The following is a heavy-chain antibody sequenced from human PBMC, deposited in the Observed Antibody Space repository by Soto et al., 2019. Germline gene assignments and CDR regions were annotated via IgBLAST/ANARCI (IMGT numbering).Heavy chain of an antibody. CDR1: GFTFSSYA. CDR3: AKRGGAYGSGSYYNVDYYGMDV. V-gene: IGHV3-23*01. J-gene: IGHJ6*02. CDR2: ISGSGGST. Sequence: GGSLRLSCAASGFTFSSYAMSWVRQAPGKGLEWVSAISGSGGSTYYADSVKGRFTISRDNSKNTLYLQMNSLRAEDTAVYYCAKRGGAYGSGSYYNVDYYGMDVWGQGTTVTVSS. D-gene: IGHD3-10*01.